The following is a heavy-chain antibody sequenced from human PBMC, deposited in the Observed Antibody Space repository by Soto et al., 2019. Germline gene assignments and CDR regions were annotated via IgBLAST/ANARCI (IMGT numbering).Heavy chain of an antibody. CDR1: GFTFSSDA. D-gene: IGHD3-16*02. CDR3: AKEMGKFRIWGSYRDNDFDY. V-gene: IGHV3-23*01. CDR2: ISGSGGST. J-gene: IGHJ4*02. Sequence: GGSLRLSCAASGFTFSSDAMSWVRQAPGKGLEWVSGISGSGGSTYYADSVKGRFTISRDNSKNTLYLQMNSLRAEDTAVYYCAKEMGKFRIWGSYRDNDFDYWGQGTLVTVSS.